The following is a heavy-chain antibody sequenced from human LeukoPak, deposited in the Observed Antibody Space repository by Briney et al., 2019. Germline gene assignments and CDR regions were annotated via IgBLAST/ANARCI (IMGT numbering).Heavy chain of an antibody. CDR2: ISAYNGNT. V-gene: IGHV1-18*01. CDR3: ARDEGSGWYEDAFDI. Sequence: ASVKVSCKASGYTFTSYGISWVRQAPGQGLEWMGCISAYNGNTHYAQKLQGRVTMTTDTSTSTAYMELRSLRSDDTAVYYCARDEGSGWYEDAFDIWGQGTMVTVSS. D-gene: IGHD6-19*01. CDR1: GYTFTSYG. J-gene: IGHJ3*02.